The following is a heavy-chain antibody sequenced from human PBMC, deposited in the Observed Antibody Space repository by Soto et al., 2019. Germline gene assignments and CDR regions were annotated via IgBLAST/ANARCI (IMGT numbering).Heavy chain of an antibody. CDR3: ARDGGVYDYSPFDY. CDR2: IIPIFGTA. CDR1: GGTFSSYA. Sequence: QVHLVQSGAEVTKPGTAVKVSCKASGGTFSSYAISWVRQAPGQGLEWMGGIIPIFGTANYAQKFQGRVTITADESTSTAYMELSSLRSEDTAVYYCARDGGVYDYSPFDYWGQGTLVTVSS. V-gene: IGHV1-69*12. J-gene: IGHJ4*02. D-gene: IGHD4-4*01.